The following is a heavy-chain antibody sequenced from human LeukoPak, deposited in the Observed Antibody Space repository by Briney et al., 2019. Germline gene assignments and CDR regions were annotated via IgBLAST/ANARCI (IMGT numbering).Heavy chain of an antibody. D-gene: IGHD5-18*01. V-gene: IGHV1-18*01. CDR2: ISTYNYNT. Sequence: GASVNVSCKTSGYTFTSYGVSWVRQAPGQRLEWMGWISTYNYNTNYAQKFRGRVTLTKDTSTSTVYMELRSLRFDDTAIYYCARQVDTSMALADYWGQGNLVTVSS. CDR3: ARQVDTSMALADY. J-gene: IGHJ4*02. CDR1: GYTFTSYG.